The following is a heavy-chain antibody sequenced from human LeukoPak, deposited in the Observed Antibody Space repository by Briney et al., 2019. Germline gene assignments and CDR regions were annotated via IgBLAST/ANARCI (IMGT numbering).Heavy chain of an antibody. J-gene: IGHJ6*03. CDR1: GFTFNIYW. V-gene: IGHV3-11*01. CDR2: ISSSGSTI. Sequence: GGSLRLSCAASGFTFNIYWMSWVRQAPGKGLEWVSYISSSGSTIYYADSVKGRFTISRDDAKNSLYLQMNSLRAEDTAVYYWARFSDGGYYYYDMDVWGKGTTVTISS. CDR3: ARFSDGGYYYYDMDV.